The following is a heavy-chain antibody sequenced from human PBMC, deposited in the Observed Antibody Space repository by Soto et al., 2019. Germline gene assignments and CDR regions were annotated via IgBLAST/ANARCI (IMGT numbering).Heavy chain of an antibody. CDR2: IIPMYDSA. CDR3: ATWRTYSGSYCFDY. D-gene: IGHD1-26*01. J-gene: IGHJ4*02. CDR1: GGTFKTYT. Sequence: QVHLVQSGAELKKPGSSVNVSCAASGGTFKTYTINWVRQAPGQGLEWSGQIIPMYDSANYAQRFQGRVTSSTDKSTNIAYMELSGLRSEDTAVYYCATWRTYSGSYCFDYGGQGTLVSVSS. V-gene: IGHV1-69*06.